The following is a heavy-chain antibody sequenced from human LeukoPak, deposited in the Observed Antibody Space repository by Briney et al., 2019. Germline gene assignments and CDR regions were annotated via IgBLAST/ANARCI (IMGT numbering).Heavy chain of an antibody. CDR1: GGSISSSSYY. CDR3: ARHKGSGPRFDFWSGYHVYYFDY. Sequence: PSETLSLTCTVSGGSISSSSYYWGWIRQPPGKGLEWIGSIYYSGSTYYNPSLKSRVTISVDTSKNQFSLKLSSVTAADTAVYYCARHKGSGPRFDFWSGYHVYYFDYWGQGTLVTVSS. D-gene: IGHD3-3*01. CDR2: IYYSGST. J-gene: IGHJ4*02. V-gene: IGHV4-39*01.